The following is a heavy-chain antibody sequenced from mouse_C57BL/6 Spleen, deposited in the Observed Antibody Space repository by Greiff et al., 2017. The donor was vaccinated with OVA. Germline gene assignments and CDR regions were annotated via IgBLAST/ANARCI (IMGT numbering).Heavy chain of an antibody. J-gene: IGHJ4*01. CDR3: AKPPHYYGSSYDAMDY. Sequence: QVQLKQSGPGLVQPSQSLSITCTVSGFSLTSYGVHWVRQSPGKGLEWLGVIWRGGSTDYNAAFMSRLSITKDNSKSQVFFKMNSLQADDTAIYYCAKPPHYYGSSYDAMDYWGQGTSVTVSS. V-gene: IGHV2-5*01. CDR1: GFSLTSYG. D-gene: IGHD1-1*01. CDR2: IWRGGST.